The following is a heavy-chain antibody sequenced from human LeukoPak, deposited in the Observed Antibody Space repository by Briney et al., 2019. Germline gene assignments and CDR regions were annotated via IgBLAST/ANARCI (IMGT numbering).Heavy chain of an antibody. D-gene: IGHD3-10*02. CDR2: ISGSGGTT. Sequence: GGSLRLSCAASGFTFSSYDMSWVRQAPGKGLEWVSAISGSGGTTNYADAVKGRFTISRDNSKSTLYLQMNNLRAEDTAVYYCAELGITMIGGVWGKGTTVTISS. V-gene: IGHV3-23*01. CDR1: GFTFSSYD. CDR3: AELGITMIGGV. J-gene: IGHJ6*04.